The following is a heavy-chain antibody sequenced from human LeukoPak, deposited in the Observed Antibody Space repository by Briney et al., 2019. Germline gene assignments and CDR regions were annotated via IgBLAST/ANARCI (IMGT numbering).Heavy chain of an antibody. CDR1: GYSFTSYW. CDR2: IYPGDSDT. Sequence: GESLKISCKGSGYSFTSYWIGWVRQMPGKGLEWMGIIYPGDSDTRYSPSFQGQVTISADKSISTAYLQWSSLKASDTAMYYCARALSYSGSWYGVYFDYWGQGTLVTVSS. V-gene: IGHV5-51*01. J-gene: IGHJ4*02. CDR3: ARALSYSGSWYGVYFDY. D-gene: IGHD6-13*01.